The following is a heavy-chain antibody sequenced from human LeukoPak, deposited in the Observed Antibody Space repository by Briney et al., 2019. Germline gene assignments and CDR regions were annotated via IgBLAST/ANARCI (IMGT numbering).Heavy chain of an antibody. CDR2: ISAYKGNT. D-gene: IGHD2-15*01. CDR1: GYALTSYG. J-gene: IGHJ4*02. Sequence: AASVKVSCKASGYALTSYGITWVRQAPGQGLEWMGCISAYKGNTNYAQKLQGRVTMTTDTSTYTAYMELRSLRSDDTAVYYCARDRIPYCSGGSCSHFDYWGQGTLVTVSS. V-gene: IGHV1-18*01. CDR3: ARDRIPYCSGGSCSHFDY.